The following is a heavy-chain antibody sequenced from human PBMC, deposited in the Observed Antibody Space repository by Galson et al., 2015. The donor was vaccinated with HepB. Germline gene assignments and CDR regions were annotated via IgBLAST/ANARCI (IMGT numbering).Heavy chain of an antibody. CDR2: IYHSGST. D-gene: IGHD4-17*01. J-gene: IGHJ6*02. V-gene: IGHV4-4*02. Sequence: TLSLTCAVSGGSISSSNWWSWVRQPPGKGLEWIGEIYHSGSTNYNPSLKSRVTISVDKSKNQFSLKLSSVTAADTAVYYCARDRVLAGYGDYAYGMDVWGQGTTVTVSS. CDR1: GGSISSSNW. CDR3: ARDRVLAGYGDYAYGMDV.